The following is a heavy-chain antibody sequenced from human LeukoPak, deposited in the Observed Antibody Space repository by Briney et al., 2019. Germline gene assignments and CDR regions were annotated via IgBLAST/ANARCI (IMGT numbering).Heavy chain of an antibody. D-gene: IGHD2-15*01. CDR1: GFSFSSYA. CDR3: AKRPSTYCSDGGCYFNY. V-gene: IGHV3-23*01. CDR2: ISGSGTNT. Sequence: GGSLRLSCAASGFSFSSYAMSWVRQAPGKGLEWVSSISGSGTNTYYADSVKGRFTISRDKTKDTLYLQTNTLRAEDTAVYYCAKRPSTYCSDGGCYFNYWGQGTLVTVSS. J-gene: IGHJ4*02.